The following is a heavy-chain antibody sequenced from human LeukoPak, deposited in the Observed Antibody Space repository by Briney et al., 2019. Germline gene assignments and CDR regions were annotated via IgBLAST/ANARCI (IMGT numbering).Heavy chain of an antibody. CDR2: ISSSGSTI. J-gene: IGHJ5*02. CDR3: ARYCSGDCYGNWFDP. D-gene: IGHD2-21*02. V-gene: IGHV3-48*03. Sequence: GSLRLSCAASGFTFSSYEMNWVRQAPGKGLEWVSYISSSGSTIYYADSVKGRFTISRDNAKNSLYLQMNSLRAEDTAVYHCARYCSGDCYGNWFDPWGQGTLVTVSS. CDR1: GFTFSSYE.